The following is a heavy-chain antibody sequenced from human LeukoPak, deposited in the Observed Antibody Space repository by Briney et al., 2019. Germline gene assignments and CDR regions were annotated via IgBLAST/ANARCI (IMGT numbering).Heavy chain of an antibody. CDR1: GFTVSSNY. Sequence: PGGSLRLSCAASGFTVSSNYMSWVRQAPGKGLEWVSAIYSDGRTYYADSVRGRFTISRDISKSTLYLQMSSLRAEDTAVYFCLRVGYTYKTRALWGQGTLVTVSS. D-gene: IGHD5-18*01. CDR2: IYSDGRT. J-gene: IGHJ4*02. V-gene: IGHV3-66*01. CDR3: LRVGYTYKTRAL.